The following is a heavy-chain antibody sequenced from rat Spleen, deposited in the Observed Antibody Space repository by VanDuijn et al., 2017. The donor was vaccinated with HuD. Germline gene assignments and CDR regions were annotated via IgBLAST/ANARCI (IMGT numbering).Heavy chain of an antibody. V-gene: IGHV5-7*01. Sequence: EVQLVESGGDLVQPGRSVRLSCAASGFSFSDHAMAWVRQAPKKGLEWVATISYDGSTTYYRDSVRARFTISRDNAKSILYLQMDSLQSEDTATYYCARRAVIGDWFAYWGQGTLVTVSS. CDR2: ISYDGSTT. J-gene: IGHJ3*01. CDR3: ARRAVIGDWFAY. CDR1: GFSFSDHA. D-gene: IGHD1-5*01.